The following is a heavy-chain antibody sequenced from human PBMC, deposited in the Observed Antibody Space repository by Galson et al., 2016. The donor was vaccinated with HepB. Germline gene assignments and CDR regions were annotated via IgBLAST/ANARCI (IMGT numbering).Heavy chain of an antibody. V-gene: IGHV3-23*01. D-gene: IGHD2-21*02. CDR2: ISSSGFTT. Sequence: SLRLSCAASGSTLSNYAMTWVRQAPGKGLEWVSTISSSGFTTFSSDSVKGRFTISRDNSKNTLFLQVNSLRAEDTAVYYCAKDGGSLCGGDCYLPLFHWGQGTLVTVSS. CDR3: AKDGGSLCGGDCYLPLFH. J-gene: IGHJ4*02. CDR1: GSTLSNYA.